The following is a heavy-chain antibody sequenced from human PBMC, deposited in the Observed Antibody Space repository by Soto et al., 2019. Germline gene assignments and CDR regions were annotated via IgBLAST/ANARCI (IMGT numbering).Heavy chain of an antibody. D-gene: IGHD2-2*01. Sequence: QVQLVQSGAEVKKPGSSVKVSCKASGGTFSSYAISWVRQAPGQGLEWMGGIIPIFGTANYAQKFQGRVTITADKSTSPAYMELSSLRSEDTAVYYCAGGGPELGYCSSTSASPHSPPDYDFCRAIYYYYGMDVWGQGTTVTVSS. CDR2: IIPIFGTA. CDR1: GGTFSSYA. J-gene: IGHJ6*02. CDR3: AGGGPELGYCSSTSASPHSPPDYDFCRAIYYYYGMDV. V-gene: IGHV1-69*06.